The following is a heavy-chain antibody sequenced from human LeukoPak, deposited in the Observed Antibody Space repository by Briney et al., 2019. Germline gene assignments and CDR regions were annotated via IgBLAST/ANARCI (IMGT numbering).Heavy chain of an antibody. CDR2: IGGGGDT. V-gene: IGHV3-13*01. J-gene: IGHJ2*01. D-gene: IGHD6-6*01. CDR3: AREVVDSISCGWYFDL. CDR1: GFTFSGSD. Sequence: GGSLTLSCAASGFTFSGSDMHWVRQATGKGLEWVSAIGGGGDTYYPDSVKGRFIISRENAKNSLYLQMDSLRVGDTAVYYCAREVVDSISCGWYFDLWGRGTLVTVSS.